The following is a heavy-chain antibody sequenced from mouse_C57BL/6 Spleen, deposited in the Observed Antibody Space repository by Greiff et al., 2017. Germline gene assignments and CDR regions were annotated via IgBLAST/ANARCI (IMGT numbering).Heavy chain of an antibody. V-gene: IGHV1-64*01. J-gene: IGHJ2*01. D-gene: IGHD1-1*01. CDR2: IHPNSGST. CDR3: ARIFITTAYFDY. Sequence: QVQLKQPGAELVKPGASVKLSCKASGYTFTSYWMHWVKQRPGQGLEWIGMIHPNSGSTNYNEKFKSKATLTVDKSSSPAYMQLSSLTSEDSAVYYCARIFITTAYFDYWGQGTTLTVSS. CDR1: GYTFTSYW.